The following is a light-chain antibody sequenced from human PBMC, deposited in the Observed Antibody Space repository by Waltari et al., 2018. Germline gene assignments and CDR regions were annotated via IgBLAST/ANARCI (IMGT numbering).Light chain of an antibody. J-gene: IGKJ1*01. CDR3: MQALQTPRT. CDR2: LGS. V-gene: IGKV2-28*01. Sequence: DIVMTQSPLSLPVTPGEPASISCRSSQSLLHSNGYTYLDWYLQKPGQSPHLLIYLGSNLASGVPDRFSGSGSGTDFTLTISRVEAEDVGVYYCMQALQTPRTFGQGTKVEIK. CDR1: QSLLHSNGYTY.